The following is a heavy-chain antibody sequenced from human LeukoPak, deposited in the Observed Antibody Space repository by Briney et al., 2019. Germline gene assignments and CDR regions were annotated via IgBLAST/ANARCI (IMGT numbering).Heavy chain of an antibody. D-gene: IGHD3-9*01. CDR1: GGSISSYY. V-gene: IGHV4-59*01. CDR2: IYYSGST. CDR3: PRSSAYYDILTGYSPQGAFDI. Sequence: PSETLSLTCTVSGGSISSYYWSWIRQPPGKGLEWIGYIYYSGSTNYNPSLKSRVTISVDTSKNQFSLKLSSVTAADTAVYYWPRSSAYYDILTGYSPQGAFDIWGQGTMVTVSS. J-gene: IGHJ3*02.